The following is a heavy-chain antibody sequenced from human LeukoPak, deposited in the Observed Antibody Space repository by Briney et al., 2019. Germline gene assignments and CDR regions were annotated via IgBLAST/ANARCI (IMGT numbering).Heavy chain of an antibody. CDR1: GGSISSGGYY. D-gene: IGHD3-16*02. V-gene: IGHV4-31*03. J-gene: IGHJ4*02. CDR2: IYYSGST. Sequence: SETLSLTCTVSGGSISSGGYYWSWIRQHPGKGLEWIGYIYYSGSTYYNLSLKSRVTISVDTSKNQFSLKLSSVTAADTAVYYCARTPRSRVYSLYYFDYWGQGTLVTVSS. CDR3: ARTPRSRVYSLYYFDY.